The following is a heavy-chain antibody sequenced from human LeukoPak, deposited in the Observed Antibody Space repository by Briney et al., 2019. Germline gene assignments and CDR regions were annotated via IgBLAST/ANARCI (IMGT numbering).Heavy chain of an antibody. CDR1: GGSLSGYY. J-gene: IGHJ4*02. CDR2: INHSGST. CDR3: VRSSSSIFDY. Sequence: PSETLSLTCAVYGGSLSGYYWSWIRQPPGKGLEWIGEINHSGSTNYNPSLKSPVTISVDTPKNQFSLKLSSVTAADTAVYYCVRSSSSIFDYWGQGTLVTVSS. D-gene: IGHD6-6*01. V-gene: IGHV4-34*01.